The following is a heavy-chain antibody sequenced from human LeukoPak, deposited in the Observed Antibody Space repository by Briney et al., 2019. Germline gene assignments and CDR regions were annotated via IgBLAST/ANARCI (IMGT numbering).Heavy chain of an antibody. CDR1: GGSISSHY. V-gene: IGHV4-59*11. J-gene: IGHJ5*02. CDR3: ARLYDSSGYTNWLDP. Sequence: SETLSLTCTVSGGSISSHYWSWIRQPPGKGLEWIGYIYYSGSSNYNPSLKSRVTISVDTSKNQFSLKLSSVTAADTAAYYCARLYDSSGYTNWLDPWGQGTLVTVSS. D-gene: IGHD3-22*01. CDR2: IYYSGSS.